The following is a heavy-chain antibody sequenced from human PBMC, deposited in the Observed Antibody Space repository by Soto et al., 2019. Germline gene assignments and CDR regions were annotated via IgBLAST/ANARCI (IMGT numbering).Heavy chain of an antibody. J-gene: IGHJ6*02. Sequence: QVQLVESGGGVVQPGRSLRLSCAASGFTFSSYAMHWVRQAPGKGLEWVAVISYDGSNKYYADSVKGRFTISRDNSKNTLYLQMNSLRAEDTAVYYCARESDYYDSSGYPYYYYSMDVWGQGTTVTVSS. V-gene: IGHV3-30-3*01. CDR3: ARESDYYDSSGYPYYYYSMDV. CDR1: GFTFSSYA. CDR2: ISYDGSNK. D-gene: IGHD3-22*01.